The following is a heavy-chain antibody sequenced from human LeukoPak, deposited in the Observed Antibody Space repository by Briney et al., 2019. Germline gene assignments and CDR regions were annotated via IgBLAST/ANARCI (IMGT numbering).Heavy chain of an antibody. D-gene: IGHD6-13*01. CDR3: VKGLAAAGTNY. CDR2: ISSNGGST. Sequence: PGGALRHSCSAPGYTFSSYAMHWVRQTPGKGLEYVSTISSNGGSTYYADSVKGRFTISRDNSKNTLYLQMSSLRVEDTAVYYCVKGLAAAGTNYWGQGTLVTVSS. CDR1: GYTFSSYA. J-gene: IGHJ4*02. V-gene: IGHV3-64D*09.